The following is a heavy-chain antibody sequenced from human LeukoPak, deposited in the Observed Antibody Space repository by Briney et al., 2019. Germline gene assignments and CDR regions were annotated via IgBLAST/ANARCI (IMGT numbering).Heavy chain of an antibody. J-gene: IGHJ3*02. CDR2: INHSGST. CDR1: GGSFSGYY. V-gene: IGHV4-34*01. Sequence: KSSETLSLTRAVYGGSFSGYYWSWIRQPPGKGLEWIGEINHSGSTNYNPSLKSRVTISVDTSKNQFSLKLSSVTAADTAVYYCARDPNDSSGYYYPLAAFDIWGQGTMVTVSS. CDR3: ARDPNDSSGYYYPLAAFDI. D-gene: IGHD3-22*01.